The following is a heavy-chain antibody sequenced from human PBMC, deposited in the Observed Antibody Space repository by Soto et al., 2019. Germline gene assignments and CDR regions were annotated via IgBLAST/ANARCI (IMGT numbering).Heavy chain of an antibody. J-gene: IGHJ6*02. CDR2: IIPIFGTA. Sequence: SVKVSCKASGGTFSSYAISWVRQAPGQGLEWMGGIIPIFGTANYAQKFQGRVTITADESTSTAYMELSSLRSEDTAVYYCATGGKAIFGVVIVGGYYYYGMDVWGQGTTVTVSS. CDR1: GGTFSSYA. D-gene: IGHD3-3*01. V-gene: IGHV1-69*13. CDR3: ATGGKAIFGVVIVGGYYYYGMDV.